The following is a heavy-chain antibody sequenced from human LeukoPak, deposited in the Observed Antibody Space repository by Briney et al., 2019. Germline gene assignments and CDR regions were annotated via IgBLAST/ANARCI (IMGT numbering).Heavy chain of an antibody. V-gene: IGHV3-30*02. CDR2: IRHDGSNK. CDR3: AKDDVGYCSSTSWRAYFDY. D-gene: IGHD2-2*01. J-gene: IGHJ4*02. Sequence: GGSLRLSCAASGCTFSSYGMHWVRQAPGKGLEWVACIRHDGSNKYYADSVKGRFTISRDNSKNTLYLQMNSLRAEDTAVYYCAKDDVGYCSSTSWRAYFDYWGQGTQVTVSS. CDR1: GCTFSSYG.